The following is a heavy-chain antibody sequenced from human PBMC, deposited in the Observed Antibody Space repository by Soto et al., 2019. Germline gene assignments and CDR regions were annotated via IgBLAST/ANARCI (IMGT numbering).Heavy chain of an antibody. D-gene: IGHD2-15*01. CDR3: ALVVAAVYNWFDP. V-gene: IGHV1-69*02. CDR2: IIPILGIA. CDR1: GGTFSSYT. Sequence: QVQLVQSGAEVKKPGSSVKVSCKASGGTFSSYTISWVRQAPGQGLEWMGRIIPILGIANYAQKFQGRVTINADKSTRTAYMELSSLRSEDTAWYYCALVVAAVYNWFDPLGPGTLVTVSS. J-gene: IGHJ5*02.